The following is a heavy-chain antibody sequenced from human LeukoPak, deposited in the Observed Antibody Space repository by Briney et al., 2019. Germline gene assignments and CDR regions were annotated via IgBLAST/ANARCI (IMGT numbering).Heavy chain of an antibody. V-gene: IGHV4-61*02. CDR3: ARDLVGMATTGSFDI. CDR1: GGSISSGSYY. J-gene: IGHJ3*02. Sequence: KTSETLSLTCTVSGGSISSGSYYWIWIRQPAGKGLEWIGRIYTSGSTNYNPSLKSRVTISVDTSKNQFSLKLSSVTAADTAVYYCARDLVGMATTGSFDIWGQGTMVTVSS. D-gene: IGHD5-24*01. CDR2: IYTSGST.